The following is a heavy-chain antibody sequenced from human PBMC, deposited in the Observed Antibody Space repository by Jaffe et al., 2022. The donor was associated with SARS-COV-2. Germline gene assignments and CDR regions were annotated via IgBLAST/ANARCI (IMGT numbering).Heavy chain of an antibody. CDR1: DASISISNYF. Sequence: QLQLQESGPGLVKPSETLSLACNVSDASISISNYFWGWVRQPPGKGLEWIGNIYHSGSTYYNPSLKGRVTIFKDTSKNQFSLKLTSVTAADTAVYYCARRDTAVSGHHDAFDVWGQGTMVTVSS. D-gene: IGHD2-21*02. V-gene: IGHV4-39*01. J-gene: IGHJ3*01. CDR2: IYHSGST. CDR3: ARRDTAVSGHHDAFDV.